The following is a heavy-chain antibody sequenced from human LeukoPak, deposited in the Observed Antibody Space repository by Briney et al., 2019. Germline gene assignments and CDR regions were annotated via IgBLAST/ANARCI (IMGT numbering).Heavy chain of an antibody. CDR2: INHSGST. D-gene: IGHD3-3*01. V-gene: IGHV4-34*01. CDR1: GGSISSYY. CDR3: ARGRMYYDFWSGQPTFDY. Sequence: SETLSLTCTVSGGSISSYYWNWIRQPPGKGLEWIGEINHSGSTNHNPSLKSRVTISVDTSKNQFSLKLSSVTAADTAVYYCARGRMYYDFWSGQPTFDYWGQGTLVTVSS. J-gene: IGHJ4*02.